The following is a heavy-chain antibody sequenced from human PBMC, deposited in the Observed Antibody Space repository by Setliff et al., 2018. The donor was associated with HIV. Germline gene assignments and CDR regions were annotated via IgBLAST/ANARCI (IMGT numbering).Heavy chain of an antibody. D-gene: IGHD1-26*01. V-gene: IGHV1-69*13. CDR3: ARGGEGMALYPDY. CDR1: GYKFTSYY. Sequence: ASVKVSCKASGYKFTSYYIHWVRQAPGQGLEWMGGIIPIFGTAHYAQKFQGRVTITADESTSTAYMELSSLRSEDTAVYYCARGGEGMALYPDYWGQGTLVTVSS. J-gene: IGHJ4*02. CDR2: IIPIFGTA.